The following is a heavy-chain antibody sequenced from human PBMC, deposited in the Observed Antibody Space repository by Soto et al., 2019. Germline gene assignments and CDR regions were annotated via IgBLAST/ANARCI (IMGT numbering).Heavy chain of an antibody. D-gene: IGHD7-27*01. J-gene: IGHJ4*02. CDR1: AGSIRSGDYY. CDR3: AGELGTFYFDH. CDR2: IDHSGSA. Sequence: QVQLQESGPGLVKPSQTLSLTCTVSAGSIRSGDYYWTWIRQPPGKGLEWIGYIDHSGSAYYNPSLKSRETISIDTSNNQFSLKMTSVTAADTAVYYCAGELGTFYFDHWGQGTLVTVSS. V-gene: IGHV4-30-4*01.